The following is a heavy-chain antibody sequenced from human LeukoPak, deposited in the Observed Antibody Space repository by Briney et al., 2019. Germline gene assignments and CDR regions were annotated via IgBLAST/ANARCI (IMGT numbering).Heavy chain of an antibody. CDR2: IYTSGST. V-gene: IGHV4-61*02. CDR3: ARAGDRDAFDI. Sequence: PSETLSLTCTVSGGSISSGSYYWSWIRQPAGKGLEWIGRIYTSGSTNYNPSLKSQVTISVDTSKNQFSLKLSSVTAADTAVYYCARAGDRDAFDIWGQGTMVTVSS. CDR1: GGSISSGSYY. J-gene: IGHJ3*02.